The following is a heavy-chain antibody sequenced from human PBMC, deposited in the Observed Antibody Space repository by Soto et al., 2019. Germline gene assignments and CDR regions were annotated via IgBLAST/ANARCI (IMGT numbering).Heavy chain of an antibody. CDR1: GYTFTNSD. D-gene: IGHD2-15*01. V-gene: IGHV1-8*01. CDR3: SRRPNGSGGTCYYGLDN. Sequence: GASVKVSCKASGYTFTNSDINWVRQAPGQGLEWMGWMNPDSGHAAYAQKFQGRVTLTTSTSTSTVYMAMRSPGSEDTAVYYCSRRPNGSGGTCYYGLDNWGQGPLVTASS. J-gene: IGHJ4*02. CDR2: MNPDSGHA.